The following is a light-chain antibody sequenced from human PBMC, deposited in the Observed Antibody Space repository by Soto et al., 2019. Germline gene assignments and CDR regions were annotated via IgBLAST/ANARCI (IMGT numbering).Light chain of an antibody. Sequence: EIVLTQSPVTLSLSPGEGATLSCRASQSVGSNLAWYQQKPGQAPRLLISGASTRAAGISDRFRGSGSGTEFTLTISSLRSEDSAIYYCQQYFEWPPMTFGQGTKVDIK. CDR3: QQYFEWPPMT. CDR2: GAS. J-gene: IGKJ1*01. CDR1: QSVGSN. V-gene: IGKV3-15*01.